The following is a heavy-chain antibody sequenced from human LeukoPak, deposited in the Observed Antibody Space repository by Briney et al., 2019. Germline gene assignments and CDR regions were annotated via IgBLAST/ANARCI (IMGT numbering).Heavy chain of an antibody. CDR1: GYTFTSYG. V-gene: IGHV1-18*01. D-gene: IGHD6-6*01. J-gene: IGHJ5*02. CDR3: ARTPFALGSSSVLNWFDP. CDR2: TSAYNGNT. Sequence: ASVKVSCKASGYTFTSYGISWVRQAPGQGLEWMGWTSAYNGNTSYAQKLQGRVTMTTDTSTSTAYMELRSLRSDDTAVYYCARTPFALGSSSVLNWFDPWGQGTLVTVSS.